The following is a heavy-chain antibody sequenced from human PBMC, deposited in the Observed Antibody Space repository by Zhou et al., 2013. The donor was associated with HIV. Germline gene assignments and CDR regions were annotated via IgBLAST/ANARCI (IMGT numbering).Heavy chain of an antibody. V-gene: IGHV1-69*05. CDR3: AREYGMATNWGSTWFDY. CDR2: IIPIFGTA. D-gene: IGHD3-16*01. CDR1: GGTFSSYA. J-gene: IGHJ4*02. Sequence: QVQLVQSGAEVKKPGSSVKVSCKASGGTFSSYAISWVRQAPGQGLEWMGGIIPIFGTANYAQKFQGRVTITTDESTSTAYMELSSLRSEDTAVYYCAREYGMATNWGSTWFDYWGQGTLVTVSS.